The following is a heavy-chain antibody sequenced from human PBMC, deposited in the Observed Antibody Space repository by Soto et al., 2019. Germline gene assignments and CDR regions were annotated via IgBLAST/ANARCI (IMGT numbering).Heavy chain of an antibody. V-gene: IGHV3-21*01. D-gene: IGHD6-13*01. Sequence: GGSLRLSCAASGFTFRSFTMNWVHQAPGKGLEWVSTISSNSAYIYYTDALRGRFTISRDNAKNSLHLQMNSLRAEDTAVYYCTRDASRDSSARGWFDPWGPGTLVTVSS. J-gene: IGHJ5*02. CDR1: GFTFRSFT. CDR2: ISSNSAYI. CDR3: TRDASRDSSARGWFDP.